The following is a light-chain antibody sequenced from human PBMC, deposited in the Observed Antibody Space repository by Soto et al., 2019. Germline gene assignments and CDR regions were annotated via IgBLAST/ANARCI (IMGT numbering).Light chain of an antibody. CDR3: GTWDSSLSAVV. CDR1: SSNIGVGYD. V-gene: IGLV1-51*01. J-gene: IGLJ2*01. Sequence: QSVLTQPPSVSGAPGQRVTISCTGSSSNIGVGYDVHWYQQLPGTAPKLLIYDNNKRPSGIPDRFSGSKSGTSATLGITALQTGDEADYYCGTWDSSLSAVVFGGGTKLTVL. CDR2: DNN.